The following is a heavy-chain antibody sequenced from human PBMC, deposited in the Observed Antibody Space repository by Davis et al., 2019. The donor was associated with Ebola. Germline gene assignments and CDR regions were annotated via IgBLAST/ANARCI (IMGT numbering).Heavy chain of an antibody. CDR3: AKDRVATTLYYYNYMDV. CDR2: ISGSGSST. J-gene: IGHJ6*03. Sequence: PGGSLRLSCAASGFTFSSYAMSWVRQAPGKGLEWVSAISGSGSSTYYADSVKGRFTISRDNSKNPLYLQMNSLRAEDTAVYYCAKDRVATTLYYYNYMDVWGKGTTVTVSS. V-gene: IGHV3-23*01. CDR1: GFTFSSYA. D-gene: IGHD5-12*01.